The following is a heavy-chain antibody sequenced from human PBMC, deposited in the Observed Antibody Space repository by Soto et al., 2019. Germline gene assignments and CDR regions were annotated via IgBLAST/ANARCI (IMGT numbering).Heavy chain of an antibody. D-gene: IGHD6-13*01. V-gene: IGHV3-23*01. CDR3: AKGASSSSFEY. Sequence: GGFLRLSCAASGFTFSSRWMHWVRQTPGKGLEWVSSTSGSGGHTYYADSVKGRFTFSRDNSKNTLYLQMNSLRAEDTALYYCAKGASSSSFEYWGQGTLVTVSS. CDR1: GFTFSSRW. J-gene: IGHJ4*02. CDR2: TSGSGGHT.